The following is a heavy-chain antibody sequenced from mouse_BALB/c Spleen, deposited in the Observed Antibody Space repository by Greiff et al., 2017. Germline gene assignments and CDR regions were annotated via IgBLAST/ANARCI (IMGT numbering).Heavy chain of an antibody. Sequence: EVHLVESGGGLVKPGGSLKLSCAASGFTFSDYYMYWVRQTPEKRLEWVATISDGGSYTYYPDSVKGRFTISRDNAKNNLYLQMSSLKSEDTAMYYCARGYDGYPYYAMDYWGQGTSVTVSS. D-gene: IGHD2-3*01. J-gene: IGHJ4*01. CDR1: GFTFSDYY. V-gene: IGHV5-4*02. CDR2: ISDGGSYT. CDR3: ARGYDGYPYYAMDY.